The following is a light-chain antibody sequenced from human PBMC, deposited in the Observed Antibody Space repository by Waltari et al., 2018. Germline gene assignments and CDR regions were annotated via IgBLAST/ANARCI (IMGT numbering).Light chain of an antibody. V-gene: IGLV2-8*01. CDR2: EVT. J-gene: IGLJ3*02. CDR1: SSDIGAYNY. Sequence: QSALTQPPSASGPPGQSVAISCTGTSSDIGAYNYVSWYQQHPGKAPKLIIDEVTQRPSGVPARVSGSKSGNTASLTVSGLQPEDEADYYCASFAGNFIWVFGGGTKLTVL. CDR3: ASFAGNFIWV.